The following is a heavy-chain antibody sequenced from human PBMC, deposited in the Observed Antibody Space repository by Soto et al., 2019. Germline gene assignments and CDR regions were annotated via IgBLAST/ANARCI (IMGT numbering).Heavy chain of an antibody. D-gene: IGHD6-19*01. CDR2: IYTSGST. V-gene: IGHV4-4*07. CDR3: ARDQCSGSNWFDP. Sequence: SETLSLTCTVSGGSISSYYWSWIRQPAGKGLEWIGRIYTSGSTNYNPSLKSRVTRSVDTSKNQFYLKLSSVTAADTAVYYCARDQCSGSNWFDPWGQGTLVTVSS. J-gene: IGHJ5*02. CDR1: GGSISSYY.